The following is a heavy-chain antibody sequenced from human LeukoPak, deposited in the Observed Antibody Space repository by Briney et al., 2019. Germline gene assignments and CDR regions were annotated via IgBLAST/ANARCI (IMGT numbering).Heavy chain of an antibody. D-gene: IGHD3-16*01. CDR3: AKEAHYPRMSTYLITLDS. V-gene: IGHV3-74*01. CDR2: INSDGSST. Sequence: GGSLRLSCAASGFTFSSYWMHWVRQPPGKGLVWVSRINSDGSSTSYADSVKGRFTISRDNAKNSLYLQMNSLRAEDTALYYCAKEAHYPRMSTYLITLDSWGQGTLLTVSS. CDR1: GFTFSSYW. J-gene: IGHJ5*01.